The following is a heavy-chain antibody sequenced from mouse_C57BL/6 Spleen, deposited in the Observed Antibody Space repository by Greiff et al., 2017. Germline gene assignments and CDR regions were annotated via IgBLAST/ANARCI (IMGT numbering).Heavy chain of an antibody. Sequence: LQESGAELAKPGASVKLSCTASGYTFTSYWMHWVKQRPGQGLEWIGYIHPSRGYTKYNQKFKDKATLTADKSSSTAYMQLSSLPYEDSAVYYSAIWDYGKGYYWGQRTTLTASS. D-gene: IGHD1-1*01. J-gene: IGHJ2*01. CDR3: AIWDYGKGYY. CDR2: IHPSRGYT. V-gene: IGHV1-7*01. CDR1: GYTFTSYW.